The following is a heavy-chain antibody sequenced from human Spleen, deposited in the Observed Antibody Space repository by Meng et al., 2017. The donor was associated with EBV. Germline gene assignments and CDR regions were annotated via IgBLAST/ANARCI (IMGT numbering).Heavy chain of an antibody. J-gene: IGHJ5*02. CDR1: GFSLSTIGEG. CDR2: IYWDDDK. Sequence: QITLKASGPTLVNPTQTLTLTCTFSGFSLSTIGEGVGWIRQPPGKALEWLGLIYWDDDKRNNPSLKNRLTIAKDTSKNQVVLTLTNMDPVDTATYYCAHLNIAAGALLYNWFDPWGQGTLVTVSS. D-gene: IGHD6-13*01. V-gene: IGHV2-5*02. CDR3: AHLNIAAGALLYNWFDP.